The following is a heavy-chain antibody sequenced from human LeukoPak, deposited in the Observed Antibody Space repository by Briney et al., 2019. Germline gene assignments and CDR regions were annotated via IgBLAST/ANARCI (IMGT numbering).Heavy chain of an antibody. J-gene: IGHJ4*02. CDR3: ATVRAVAGPGVYYFDY. CDR2: FDPEDGET. D-gene: IGHD6-19*01. V-gene: IGHV1-24*01. CDR1: VYTLTELS. Sequence: GASVHVSCQVSVYTLTELSMHWVRQAPGKGLEWVGGFDPEDGETIYVQKFQGRVTMTEDTSTDTTYMELSSLRSEDTAVYYCATVRAVAGPGVYYFDYWGQGTLVTVTS.